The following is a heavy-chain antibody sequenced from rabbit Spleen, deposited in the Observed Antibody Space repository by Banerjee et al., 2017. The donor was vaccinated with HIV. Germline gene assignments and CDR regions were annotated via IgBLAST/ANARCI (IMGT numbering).Heavy chain of an antibody. CDR2: IYTGRIGGT. CDR1: GFDFSSGYW. CDR3: ARWLGYHFDL. Sequence: EESGGGLVQPEGSLTLTCKASGFDFSSGYWICWVRQAPGKGLEWIACIYTGRIGGTYYASWAKGRFTISKTSSTTVTLQMTSLTAADTATYFCARWLGYHFDLWGQGTLVTVS. J-gene: IGHJ4*01. D-gene: IGHD1-1*01. V-gene: IGHV1S45*01.